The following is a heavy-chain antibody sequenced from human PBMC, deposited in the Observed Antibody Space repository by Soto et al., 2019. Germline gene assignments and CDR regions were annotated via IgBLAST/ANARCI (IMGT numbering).Heavy chain of an antibody. V-gene: IGHV4-59*01. D-gene: IGHD3-9*01. J-gene: IGHJ4*02. CDR2: IYYSGST. CDR1: GGSISSYY. CDR3: ARGKYDILTGLPGLVGFDY. Sequence: SETLSLTCTVSGGSISSYYWSWIRQPPGKGLEWIGYIYYSGSTNYNPSLKSRVTISVDTSKNQFSLKLSSVTAADTAVYYCARGKYDILTGLPGLVGFDYWGQGTLVTVSS.